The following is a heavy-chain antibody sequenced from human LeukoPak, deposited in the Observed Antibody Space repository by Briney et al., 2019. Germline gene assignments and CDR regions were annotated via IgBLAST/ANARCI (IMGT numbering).Heavy chain of an antibody. D-gene: IGHD2-2*01. CDR3: ARTVGIVVIPGVQEDAYFDN. V-gene: IGHV4-34*01. Sequence: SETLSLTCAVYGGSFSDYYWSWLRQPPGKGLEWIGEINHSGNTYYNPSLKSRVTVSVDTSKNQFSLKLDSVTAADTAVCYCARTVGIVVIPGVQEDAYFDNWGQGTLVTVSS. CDR2: INHSGNT. CDR1: GGSFSDYY. J-gene: IGHJ4*02.